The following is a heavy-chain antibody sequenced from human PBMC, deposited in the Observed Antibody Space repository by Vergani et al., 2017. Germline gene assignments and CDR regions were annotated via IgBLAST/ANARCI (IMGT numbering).Heavy chain of an antibody. CDR3: ARVARSSGWTSFDY. D-gene: IGHD6-19*01. J-gene: IGHJ4*02. CDR1: GGPFSSYT. V-gene: IGHV1-69*02. CDR2: IIPILGIA. Sequence: QVQLVQSGAEVKKPGSSVKVSCKASGGPFSSYTISWVRQAPGQGLEWMGRIIPILGIANYAQKFQGRVTITADKSTSTAYMELSSLRSEDTAVYYCARVARSSGWTSFDYWGQGTLVTVSS.